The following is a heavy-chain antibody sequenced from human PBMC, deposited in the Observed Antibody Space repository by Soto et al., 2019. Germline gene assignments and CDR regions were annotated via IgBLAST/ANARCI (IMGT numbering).Heavy chain of an antibody. CDR3: ARDGNAYYRFYY. D-gene: IGHD3-16*01. CDR2: ISYSGNT. V-gene: IGHV4-31*03. Sequence: QVQLQESGPGLVKPSQTLSLTCNVSGVSISSSSYYWSWIRQNPGKGLEWIGYISYSGNTHYNPALKSRVTISRDTSENQFSLRLSSVTAADTAVYFCARDGNAYYRFYYWGQGSLVTVSS. J-gene: IGHJ4*02. CDR1: GVSISSSSYY.